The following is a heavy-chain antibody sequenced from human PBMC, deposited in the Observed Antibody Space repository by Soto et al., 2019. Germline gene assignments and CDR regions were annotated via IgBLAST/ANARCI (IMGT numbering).Heavy chain of an antibody. J-gene: IGHJ4*02. CDR3: AGDYDYIWGSYRSFDY. CDR1: GFTFSSYA. Sequence: GGSLRLSCAASGFTFSSYAMSWVRQAPGKGLEWVSAISGSGGSTYYADSVKGRFTISRDNSKNTLYLQMNSLRAEDTAVYYCAGDYDYIWGSYRSFDYWGQGTLVTVSS. V-gene: IGHV3-23*01. CDR2: ISGSGGST. D-gene: IGHD3-16*02.